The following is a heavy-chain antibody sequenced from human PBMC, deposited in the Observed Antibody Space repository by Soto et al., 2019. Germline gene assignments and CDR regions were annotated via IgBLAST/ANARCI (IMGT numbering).Heavy chain of an antibody. Sequence: LRLSCAASGFTFSPYAMHWVRQAPGKGLEWMAFISSDGSNKYYADSVKGRFTISRDNSKNTVYLQMNSLRGGDTAMYYCARARGYTYHFDYWGQGTLVTVSS. J-gene: IGHJ4*02. CDR3: ARARGYTYHFDY. V-gene: IGHV3-30-3*01. CDR1: GFTFSPYA. D-gene: IGHD5-18*01. CDR2: ISSDGSNK.